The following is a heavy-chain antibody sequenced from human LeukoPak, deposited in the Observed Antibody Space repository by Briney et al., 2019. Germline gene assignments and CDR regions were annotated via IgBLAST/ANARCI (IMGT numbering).Heavy chain of an antibody. CDR1: GFTFSSYA. D-gene: IGHD3-22*01. J-gene: IGHJ4*02. Sequence: PGGSLRLSCAASGFTFSSYAMSWVRQAPGKGLEWVSAISGSGGSTYYADSVKGRFTISRDNSKNTLYLQMNSLRAEETAVYYCAKGGGSYYYDSSGLWGQGTLVTVSS. CDR2: ISGSGGST. CDR3: AKGGGSYYYDSSGL. V-gene: IGHV3-23*01.